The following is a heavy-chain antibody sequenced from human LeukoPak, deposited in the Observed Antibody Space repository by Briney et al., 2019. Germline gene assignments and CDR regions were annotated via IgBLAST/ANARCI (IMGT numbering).Heavy chain of an antibody. D-gene: IGHD6-13*01. J-gene: IGHJ6*03. Sequence: ASVKVSCKASGSTFTRYYIHWVRQAPGQGLDWMGMINPSSGSTRFAQMFQDRVTMTRDTSTSAVYMELSSLTSEDTAMYYCARGSAASSYYYYMDVWGKGTTVTVSS. CDR1: GSTFTRYY. CDR2: INPSSGST. V-gene: IGHV1-46*01. CDR3: ARGSAASSYYYYMDV.